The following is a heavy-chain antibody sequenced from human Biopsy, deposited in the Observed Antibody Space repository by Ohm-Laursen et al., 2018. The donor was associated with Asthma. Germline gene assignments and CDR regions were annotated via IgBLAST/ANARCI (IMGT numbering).Heavy chain of an antibody. D-gene: IGHD2-21*01. V-gene: IGHV3-64D*08. CDR1: GFTFSSYS. CDR3: VKDHSAGYYYFDD. J-gene: IGHJ4*02. Sequence: SLRLSCTASGFTFSSYSMHWVRQSPGRGPEYVSFIATDGSNKFYADSVKGRFTASRDNSKHTLYLHMTGLRADDTGVYYCVKDHSAGYYYFDDWGQGAQVTVSS. CDR2: IATDGSNK.